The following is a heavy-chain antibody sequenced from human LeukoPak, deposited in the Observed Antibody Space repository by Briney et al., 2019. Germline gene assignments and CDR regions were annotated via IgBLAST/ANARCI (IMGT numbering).Heavy chain of an antibody. Sequence: GASVNVSCKASGYTFTSYDINWVRQAPGQGLEWMGWMNPTSGHTGYAQKFQGRITMTRDTSVSTAYMELNSLTSEDTAVYYCARSPVGVRKKHDFWGQGTLVIVSS. CDR2: MNPTSGHT. D-gene: IGHD3-10*01. J-gene: IGHJ4*02. V-gene: IGHV1-8*01. CDR1: GYTFTSYD. CDR3: ARSPVGVRKKHDF.